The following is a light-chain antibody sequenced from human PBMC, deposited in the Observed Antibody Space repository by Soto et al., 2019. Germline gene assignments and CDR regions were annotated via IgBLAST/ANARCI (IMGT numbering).Light chain of an antibody. Sequence: DIQLTQSPSFLSASVGDRVTITCRASQGISSYLAWYQQKPGKAPKLLIYAASTVQNGVPSRFSGSGSGTEFTLTISSLQPEDFATYYCQQLNSYPLTFGPGTKVDIK. J-gene: IGKJ3*01. CDR1: QGISSY. CDR2: AAS. CDR3: QQLNSYPLT. V-gene: IGKV1-9*01.